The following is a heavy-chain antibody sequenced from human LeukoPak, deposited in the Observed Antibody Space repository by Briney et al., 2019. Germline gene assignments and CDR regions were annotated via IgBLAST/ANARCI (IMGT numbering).Heavy chain of an antibody. Sequence: PSETLSLTCTVSGGSISNFYWGWVRQPAGKGLEWIGRIHIRGSTDYSPSLKSRVSMSVDTSKNQFFLRLRSVTAADTAVYYCVRDGTGDSSGWHLWSQGTLVTVSS. V-gene: IGHV4-4*07. D-gene: IGHD6-19*01. J-gene: IGHJ4*02. CDR2: IHIRGST. CDR3: VRDGTGDSSGWHL. CDR1: GGSISNFY.